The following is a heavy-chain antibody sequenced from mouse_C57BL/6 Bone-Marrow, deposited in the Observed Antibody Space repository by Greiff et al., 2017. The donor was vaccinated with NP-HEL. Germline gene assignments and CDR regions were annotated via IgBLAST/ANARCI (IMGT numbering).Heavy chain of an antibody. V-gene: IGHV1-63*01. CDR3: ARDGPGGYYFDY. Sequence: VQLVESGAELVRPGTSVKMSCKASGYTFTNYWIGWAKQRPGHGLEWIGDIYPGGGYTNYNEKFKGKATLTADKSSSTAYMQFSSLTSEDSAIYYCARDGPGGYYFDYWGQGTTLTVSS. CDR2: IYPGGGYT. J-gene: IGHJ2*01. CDR1: GYTFTNYW. D-gene: IGHD2-3*01.